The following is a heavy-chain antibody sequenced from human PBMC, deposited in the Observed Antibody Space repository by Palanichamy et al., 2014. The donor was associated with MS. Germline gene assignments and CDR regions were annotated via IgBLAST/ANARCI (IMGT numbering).Heavy chain of an antibody. V-gene: IGHV3-23*01. J-gene: IGHJ4*02. CDR3: GSSWNYDFDY. CDR1: GFTFSNYA. CDR2: ISGSGGET. Sequence: EVQLLEVWGRLGTAWGSRRLSCAASGFTFSNYAMTWVRQAPGKGLEWVSSISGSGGETYYADSVKGRFTISRDNSKNTLYLQMNSLRAEDAAVYYCGSSWNYDFDYWGQGTLVSVSS. D-gene: IGHD1-7*01.